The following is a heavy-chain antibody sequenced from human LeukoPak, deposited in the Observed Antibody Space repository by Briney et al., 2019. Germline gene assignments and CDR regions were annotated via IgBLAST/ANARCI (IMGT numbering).Heavy chain of an antibody. CDR3: ARGRQFPDAFDI. CDR2: MNPNSGNT. CDR1: GYTFTSYD. J-gene: IGHJ3*02. Sequence: ASVKVSCKASGYTFTSYDIKWVRQATGQGLEWMGWMNPNSGNTGYAQKFQGRVTITRNTSISTAYMELSSLRSEDTAVYYCARGRQFPDAFDIWGQGTMVTVSS. D-gene: IGHD5-24*01. V-gene: IGHV1-8*03.